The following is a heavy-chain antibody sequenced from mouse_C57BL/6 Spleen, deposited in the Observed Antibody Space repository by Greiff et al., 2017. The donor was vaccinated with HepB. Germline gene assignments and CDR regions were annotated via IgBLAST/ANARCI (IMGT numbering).Heavy chain of an antibody. D-gene: IGHD1-1*01. Sequence: DVMLVESGEGLVKPGGSLKLSCAASGFTFSSYAMSWVRQTPEKRLEWVAYISSGGDYIYYADTVKGRVTISRDNARNTLYLQMSSLKSEDTAMYYCTRDQRRRYGSSYDAMDYWGQGTSVTVSS. CDR1: GFTFSSYA. CDR2: ISSGGDYI. V-gene: IGHV5-9-1*02. J-gene: IGHJ4*01. CDR3: TRDQRRRYGSSYDAMDY.